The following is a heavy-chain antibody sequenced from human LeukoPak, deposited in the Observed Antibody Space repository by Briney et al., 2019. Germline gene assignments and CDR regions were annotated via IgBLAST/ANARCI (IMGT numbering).Heavy chain of an antibody. Sequence: GGSLRLSCAASGFTFSTYAMSWVRLAPGKGLEWVANIKEDGTETYYVDSVKGRFTISRDNAKNSLYLQMNSLRVEDTAVYYCAKEGRSLQTYWGQGTLVTVSS. CDR3: AKEGRSLQTY. J-gene: IGHJ4*02. CDR1: GFTFSTYA. D-gene: IGHD5-24*01. V-gene: IGHV3-7*03. CDR2: IKEDGTET.